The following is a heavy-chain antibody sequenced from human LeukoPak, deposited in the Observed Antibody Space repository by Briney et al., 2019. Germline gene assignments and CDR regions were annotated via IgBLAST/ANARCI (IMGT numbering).Heavy chain of an antibody. J-gene: IGHJ4*02. D-gene: IGHD5-12*01. CDR1: GFTFSIYS. CDR2: ISTSSSTI. Sequence: AGGSPSLSCAASGFTFSIYSMNWVRQAPGKGLEWVSYISTSSSTIYYADSVKGRFTISRDNAKNSLYLQMNSLRAEDTAVYYCARTDRQYSGGTEDYWGQGTLVTVSP. CDR3: ARTDRQYSGGTEDY. V-gene: IGHV3-48*04.